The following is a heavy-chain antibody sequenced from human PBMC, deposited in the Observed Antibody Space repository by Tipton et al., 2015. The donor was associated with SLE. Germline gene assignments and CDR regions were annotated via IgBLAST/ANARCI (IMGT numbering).Heavy chain of an antibody. CDR1: GLSFNTNW. CDR2: INSDGSTT. D-gene: IGHD5/OR15-5a*01. J-gene: IGHJ4*02. Sequence: LRLSCAVSGLSFNTNWMDWVRQAPGKGLVWVSHINSDGSTTNYADSVKGRFTVSRDNAKDVLYLQMDSLRAEDTAVYYCASALSKGYWGQGTLVAVSS. V-gene: IGHV3-74*01. CDR3: ASALSKGY.